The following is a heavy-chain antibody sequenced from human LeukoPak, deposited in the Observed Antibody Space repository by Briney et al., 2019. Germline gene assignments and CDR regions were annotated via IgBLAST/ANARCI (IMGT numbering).Heavy chain of an antibody. J-gene: IGHJ6*03. D-gene: IGHD5-12*01. CDR3: ARARRVATKLYYMDV. V-gene: IGHV3-48*03. Sequence: GGSLRLSCAASGFTFSSYEMNWVRQAPGKGLEWVSYISSSGSTIYYADSVKGRFTISRDNAKNSLYLQMNSLRAEDTAVYYCARARRVATKLYYMDVWGKGTTVTISS. CDR2: ISSSGSTI. CDR1: GFTFSSYE.